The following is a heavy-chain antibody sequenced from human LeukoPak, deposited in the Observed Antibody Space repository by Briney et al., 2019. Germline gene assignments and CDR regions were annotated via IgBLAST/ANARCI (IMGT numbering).Heavy chain of an antibody. J-gene: IGHJ6*02. Sequence: GGSLRLPCAASGFTFSSYSMNWVRQAPGKGLEWVSYIYNSDSTTYYADSVRGRFTMSRDNARNSGYLQMSSLRPEDTAVYYCARGHYGLDVWGQGTTVTVSS. CDR2: IYNSDSTT. CDR3: ARGHYGLDV. V-gene: IGHV3-48*04. CDR1: GFTFSSYS.